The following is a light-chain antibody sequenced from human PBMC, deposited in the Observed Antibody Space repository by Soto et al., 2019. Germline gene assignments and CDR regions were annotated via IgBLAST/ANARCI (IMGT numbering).Light chain of an antibody. J-gene: IGLJ2*01. Sequence: VLTQPASVSGSPGQSITISCTGTSSDVGGYNYVSWYQQHPGKAPKLMIYEVSNRPSGVSNRFSGSKSGNTASLTISGLQAEDEADYYCSSYTSSSTLVVFGGGTKVTVL. CDR1: SSDVGGYNY. CDR2: EVS. CDR3: SSYTSSSTLVV. V-gene: IGLV2-14*01.